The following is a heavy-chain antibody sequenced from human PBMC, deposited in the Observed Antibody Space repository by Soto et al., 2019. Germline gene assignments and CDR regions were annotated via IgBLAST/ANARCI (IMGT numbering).Heavy chain of an antibody. CDR3: ASSSGWCRLDV. Sequence: QVQLQESGPGLVKPSETLSLTCGVSGDSINNGFWWTWVRQPPGKGLEWIGEKHHSGSTNYNLSLKSRVSISLDTSKNQFSLNLSSVTAADTAVYFCASSSGWCRLDVWGQGTTVTVSS. CDR2: KHHSGST. CDR1: GDSINNGFW. D-gene: IGHD6-19*01. J-gene: IGHJ6*02. V-gene: IGHV4-4*02.